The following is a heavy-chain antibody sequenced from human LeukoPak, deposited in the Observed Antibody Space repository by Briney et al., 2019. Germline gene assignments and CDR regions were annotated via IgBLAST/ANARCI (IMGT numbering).Heavy chain of an antibody. J-gene: IGHJ4*02. CDR1: GGSITSYY. D-gene: IGHD6-6*01. V-gene: IGHV4-59*01. CDR2: IYYSGST. CDR3: ARVDPDSSSTLEVFDY. Sequence: SETLSLTCTVSGGSITSYYWSWIRQPPGKGLEWIGSIYYSGSTNYSPSLKSRVTISIDTSKNQFSLKLSSVTAADTAVYYCARVDPDSSSTLEVFDYWGQGTLVTVSS.